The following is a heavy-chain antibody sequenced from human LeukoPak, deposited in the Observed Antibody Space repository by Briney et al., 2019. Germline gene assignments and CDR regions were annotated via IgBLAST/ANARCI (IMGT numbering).Heavy chain of an antibody. CDR2: ISYDGSNK. CDR1: GFTFSSYA. V-gene: IGHV3-30-3*02. Sequence: PGGSLRLSCAASGFTFSSYAMHWVRQAPGKGLEWVAVISYDGSNKHYADSVKGRFTISRDNSKNTLYLQMNSLRAEDTAVYYCANLTGLSSSWYGDFDYWGQGTLVTVSS. D-gene: IGHD6-13*01. J-gene: IGHJ4*02. CDR3: ANLTGLSSSWYGDFDY.